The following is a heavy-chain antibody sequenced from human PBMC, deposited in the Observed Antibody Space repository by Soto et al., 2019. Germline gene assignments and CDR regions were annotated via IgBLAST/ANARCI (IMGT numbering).Heavy chain of an antibody. Sequence: QVQLVESGGGVVQPGRSLRLSCAASGFTFSSYVMHWVRQAPGKGLEWVATISHDGSNKYYVDSVKGRFTISRDNSKXXLXXQRNSLRVADTAVYYCAKDLLLFCSGSSCNRNYDQYYGMDVWGQGTTVTVSS. CDR1: GFTFSSYV. CDR2: ISHDGSNK. D-gene: IGHD2-15*01. CDR3: AKDLLLFCSGSSCNRNYDQYYGMDV. V-gene: IGHV3-30*18. J-gene: IGHJ6*02.